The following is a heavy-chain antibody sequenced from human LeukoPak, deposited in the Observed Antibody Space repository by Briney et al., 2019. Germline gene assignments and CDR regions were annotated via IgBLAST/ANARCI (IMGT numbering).Heavy chain of an antibody. Sequence: GGSLRLSCAASGFTFSSYWMSWVRQAPGKGLEWVANIKQDGSERYYVDSVKGRFTISRDNAKNSLYLQMNSLRAEDTAVYYCARDKGSGYSSPQYYFDYWGQGTLVTVSS. D-gene: IGHD3-3*01. CDR2: IKQDGSER. CDR1: GFTFSSYW. J-gene: IGHJ4*02. V-gene: IGHV3-7*01. CDR3: ARDKGSGYSSPQYYFDY.